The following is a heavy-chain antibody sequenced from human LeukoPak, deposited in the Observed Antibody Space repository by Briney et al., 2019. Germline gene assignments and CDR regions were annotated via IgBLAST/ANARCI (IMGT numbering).Heavy chain of an antibody. V-gene: IGHV4-39*07. D-gene: IGHD3-10*01. CDR1: GGSISSSSYY. CDR2: IYYSGST. Sequence: PSETLSLTCTVSGGSISSSSYYWGWIRQPPGKGLEWIGSIYYSGSTYYNPSLKSRVTISVDTSKNQFSLKLSSVTAADTAVYYCPRAGGSGSPRGYYYMDVWGKGTTVTISS. J-gene: IGHJ6*03. CDR3: PRAGGSGSPRGYYYMDV.